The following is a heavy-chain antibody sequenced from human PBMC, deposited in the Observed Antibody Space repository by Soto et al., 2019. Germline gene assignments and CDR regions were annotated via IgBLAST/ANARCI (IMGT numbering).Heavy chain of an antibody. J-gene: IGHJ6*02. CDR2: IYNSGST. CDR1: GGSISSCDYY. Sequence: SETLSLTCTVSGGSISSCDYYWSWIRQPPGKGLEWIGHIYNSGSTYYNPSLKSRVTISVDTSKNHFSLKLSSVTAADTAVYYCARDFVVVVPAASPFSHYGMDVWGQGTTVTVFS. V-gene: IGHV4-30-4*01. CDR3: ARDFVVVVPAASPFSHYGMDV. D-gene: IGHD2-2*01.